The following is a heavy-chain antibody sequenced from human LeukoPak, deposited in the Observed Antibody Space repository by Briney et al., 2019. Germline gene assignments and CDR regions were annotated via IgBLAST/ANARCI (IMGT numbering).Heavy chain of an antibody. J-gene: IGHJ5*02. Sequence: GGSLRLSCAASGLSVGDNDMNWVRQAPGKGLEWVAVISYDGSNKYYADSVKGRFTISRDNSKNTLYLQMNSLRAEDTAVYYCAKEMYYYDSSGPNWFDPWGQGTLVTVSS. CDR3: AKEMYYYDSSGPNWFDP. CDR1: GLSVGDND. CDR2: ISYDGSNK. V-gene: IGHV3-30*18. D-gene: IGHD3-22*01.